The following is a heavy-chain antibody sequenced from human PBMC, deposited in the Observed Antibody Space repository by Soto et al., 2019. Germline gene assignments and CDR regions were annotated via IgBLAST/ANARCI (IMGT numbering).Heavy chain of an antibody. CDR2: INPGNGNT. Sequence: ASVKVSCKASGYTFTNYAMHWVRQAPGQRLEWMGWINPGNGNTKYSQKFQGRVTITRDTSANTAYMELSSLRSEDTAVYYCARGDSSSWYSDYWGQGTLVTVSS. CDR1: GYTFTNYA. D-gene: IGHD6-13*01. V-gene: IGHV1-3*01. CDR3: ARGDSSSWYSDY. J-gene: IGHJ4*02.